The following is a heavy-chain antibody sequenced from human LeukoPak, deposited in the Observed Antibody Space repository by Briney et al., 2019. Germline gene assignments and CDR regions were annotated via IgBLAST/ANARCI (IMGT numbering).Heavy chain of an antibody. J-gene: IGHJ4*02. Sequence: SETLSLTCTVSGGSISSSSYYWGWIRQPPGKGLEWIGSIYYSGSTYYNPSLKSRVTISVDTSKNQFSLKLSSVTAADTAVYYCARLLRLLPDYWGQGTLVTVSS. CDR3: ARLLRLLPDY. D-gene: IGHD2-15*01. CDR2: IYYSGST. CDR1: GGSISSSSYY. V-gene: IGHV4-39*01.